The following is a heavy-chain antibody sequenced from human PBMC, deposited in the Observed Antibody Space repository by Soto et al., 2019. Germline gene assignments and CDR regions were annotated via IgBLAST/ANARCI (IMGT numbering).Heavy chain of an antibody. CDR3: ARDHEYFQH. CDR2: IYYSGTT. Sequence: PSETLSLTCTVSRGSISSYYWNWIRQPPGKGLEWIGCIYYSGTTYYNPSLKSRLTISIDTSKNQFSLKLSSVTAADTAVYYCARDHEYFQHWGQGTLVTVSS. CDR1: RGSISSYY. V-gene: IGHV4-59*01. J-gene: IGHJ1*01.